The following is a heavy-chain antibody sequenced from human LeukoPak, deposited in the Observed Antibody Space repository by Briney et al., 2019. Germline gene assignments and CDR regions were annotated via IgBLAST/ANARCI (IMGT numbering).Heavy chain of an antibody. Sequence: GGSLRLSCAASGFTFSSYRMSWVRQAPGKGLEWVSFISTRDTYPNYADSVKGRFTISRDNAKNTLYLQMNSLRVEDTAVYYCARGGHSSVILVASDWFDPWGQGTLVTVSS. J-gene: IGHJ5*02. CDR1: GFTFSSYR. CDR3: ARGGHSSVILVASDWFDP. D-gene: IGHD3-22*01. V-gene: IGHV3-21*01. CDR2: ISTRDTYP.